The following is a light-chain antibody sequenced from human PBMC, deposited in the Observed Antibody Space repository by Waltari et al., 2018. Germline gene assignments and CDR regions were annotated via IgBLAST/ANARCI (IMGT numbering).Light chain of an antibody. CDR2: DAS. Sequence: EIVLTQSPATLSLSPGERATLSCRASQSVKYVAWFQHKPGQTPRLLIYDASNRANGIPARFSGSGSGTDFTLTISSLEPEDFAVYYCQQRSTWLAFTFGGGTKVELK. CDR1: QSVKY. J-gene: IGKJ4*01. CDR3: QQRSTWLAFT. V-gene: IGKV3-11*01.